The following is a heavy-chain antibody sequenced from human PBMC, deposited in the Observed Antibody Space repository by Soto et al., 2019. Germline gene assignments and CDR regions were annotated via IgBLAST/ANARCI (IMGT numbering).Heavy chain of an antibody. CDR1: GDSISSKNYY. CDR2: ISYIGTT. CDR3: ARSYGSGGYWSYPRPRYYYSGMDV. J-gene: IGHJ6*02. Sequence: QVQLQESGPGLVKPSQTLSLTCTVSGDSISSKNYYWSWIRQHPGKGLEWIGYISYIGTTSYNPSLKSRVTISTDQPKNQFSMRLNSVTAADTAVYYCARSYGSGGYWSYPRPRYYYSGMDVWGQGTAVTVSS. D-gene: IGHD3-10*01. V-gene: IGHV4-31*03.